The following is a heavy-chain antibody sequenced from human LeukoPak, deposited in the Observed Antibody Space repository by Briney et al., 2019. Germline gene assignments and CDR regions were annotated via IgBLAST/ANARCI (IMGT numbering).Heavy chain of an antibody. D-gene: IGHD4-17*01. CDR2: IWPSDSDT. J-gene: IGHJ4*02. V-gene: IGHV5-51*01. CDR1: GSSFTTYW. Sequence: GVSLQISSKAPGSSFTTYWIGWVRPMPGKGLEWMGIIWPSDSDTRYSPSFQGQVTISVDKSISTAYLQWSSLKASDTAIYYCARHRLLTTALDSWGQGTLVTVSS. CDR3: ARHRLLTTALDS.